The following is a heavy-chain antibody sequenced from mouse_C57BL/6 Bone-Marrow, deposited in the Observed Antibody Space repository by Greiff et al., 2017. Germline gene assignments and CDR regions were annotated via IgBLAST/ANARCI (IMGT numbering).Heavy chain of an antibody. CDR3: ARLPITTVVGFDY. CDR2: ISSGGSYT. D-gene: IGHD1-1*01. J-gene: IGHJ2*01. Sequence: EVMLVESGGDLVKPGGSLKLSCAASGFTFSSYGMSLVRQTPDKRLEWVATISSGGSYTYYPASVKGRFTISRDNAKNTLYLQMSSLKSEDTAMYYCARLPITTVVGFDYWGQGTTLTVSS. CDR1: GFTFSSYG. V-gene: IGHV5-6*01.